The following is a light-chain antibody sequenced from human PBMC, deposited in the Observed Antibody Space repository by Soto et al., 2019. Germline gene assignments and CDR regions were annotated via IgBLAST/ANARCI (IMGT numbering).Light chain of an antibody. CDR1: SSDVGGYNY. V-gene: IGLV2-14*01. CDR3: SSYTKGSNLYV. CDR2: DVS. Sequence: QSALTQPASVSESPGQSTTISCTGTSSDVGGYNYVSWYQQHPGKAPKLMIYDVSSRPSGVSNRFSGSKSGNTASLTISGLQAEDEADYYCSSYTKGSNLYVFGSGTKVTVL. J-gene: IGLJ1*01.